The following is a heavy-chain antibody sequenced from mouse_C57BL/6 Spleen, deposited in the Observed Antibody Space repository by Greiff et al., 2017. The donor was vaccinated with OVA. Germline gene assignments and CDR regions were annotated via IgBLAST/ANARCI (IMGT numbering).Heavy chain of an antibody. J-gene: IGHJ2*01. Sequence: EVQLVESGPGLVKPSQSLSLTCSVTGYSITSGYYWDWIRQFPGNKLEWMGYISYDGSNNYNPSLKNRISITRDTSKNQFFLKLNSVTTEDTATYYCARVTSYDYDSYYFDYWGQGTTLTVSS. V-gene: IGHV3-6*01. CDR1: GYSITSGYY. CDR3: ARVTSYDYDSYYFDY. D-gene: IGHD2-4*01. CDR2: ISYDGSN.